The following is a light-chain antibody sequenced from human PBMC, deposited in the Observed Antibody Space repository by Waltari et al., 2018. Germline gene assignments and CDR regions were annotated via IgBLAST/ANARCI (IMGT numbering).Light chain of an antibody. J-gene: IGLJ3*02. CDR3: CSYAGSYTWV. V-gene: IGLV2-23*01. CDR1: SSDVRNYNL. CDR2: DDN. Sequence: QSALTQPASVSGSPGQSITISCTGTSSDVRNYNLVSWYQQYPGKAPKVMIYDDNRRPSGVSDRFSSSKSGNTASLTISGVQAEDEADYYCCSYAGSYTWVFGGGTKLTVL.